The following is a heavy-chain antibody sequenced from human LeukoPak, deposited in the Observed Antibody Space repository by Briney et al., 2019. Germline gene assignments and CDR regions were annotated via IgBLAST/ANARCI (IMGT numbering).Heavy chain of an antibody. V-gene: IGHV1-2*02. J-gene: IGHJ4*02. D-gene: IGHD3-16*01. Sequence: ASVKVSCKASGYSFTDYYIHWVRLAPGQGLEWMGWINPKSDGTHYAQKFQGRVSMTRDTSINTVHLELSSLKTNDTAVYYCARTREGVWGSYSPWGQGTLVTVSS. CDR2: INPKSDGT. CDR3: ARTREGVWGSYSP. CDR1: GYSFTDYY.